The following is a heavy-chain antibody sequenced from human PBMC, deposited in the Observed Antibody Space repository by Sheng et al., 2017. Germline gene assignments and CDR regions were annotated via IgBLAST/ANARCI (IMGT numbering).Heavy chain of an antibody. D-gene: IGHD4-17*01. V-gene: IGHV1-69*10. CDR3: ARDPIKDRYGDYEDTLPNWLDP. CDR1: GGTFSSYE. J-gene: IGHJ5*02. CDR2: IIPILHIA. Sequence: QVHLVQSGAEARRPGSSVKVSCKASGGTFSSYEISWVRQAPGQGLEWMGGIIPILHIANYAQKFQGRVTITADKSTSTVYMELSGLTSEDTAVYYCARDPIKDRYGDYEDTLPNWLDPWGQGTLVTVSS.